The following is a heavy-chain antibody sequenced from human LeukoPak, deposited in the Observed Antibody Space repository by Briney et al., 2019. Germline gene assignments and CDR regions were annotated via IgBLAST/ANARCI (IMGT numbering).Heavy chain of an antibody. D-gene: IGHD3-10*01. CDR3: ARDLEGYHYGSGNYPQ. V-gene: IGHV1-2*02. CDR1: GYTFTGYY. Sequence: ASMRVSCKASGYTFTGYYIHWLRQAPGQGLEWKGFINPNSGGTNYAQKFQGRVTMTGDTSISTAYMELSSLTSDDTAVYYCARDLEGYHYGSGNYPQWGQGTLITVSS. CDR2: INPNSGGT. J-gene: IGHJ4*02.